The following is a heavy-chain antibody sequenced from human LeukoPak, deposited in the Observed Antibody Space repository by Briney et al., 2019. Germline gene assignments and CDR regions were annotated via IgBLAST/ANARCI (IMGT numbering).Heavy chain of an antibody. CDR1: GGSINDHF. CDR2: ISYGGST. J-gene: IGHJ4*02. D-gene: IGHD6-13*01. Sequence: SETLSLTCTVSGGSINDHFWDWIRQPPGKGLEWIGSISYGGSTYYNPSLKSRVAVSVDTSKNHFSLKLRSVTAADTALYFCARRPLGYWDYWGQGTLVTVSS. V-gene: IGHV4-39*02. CDR3: ARRPLGYWDY.